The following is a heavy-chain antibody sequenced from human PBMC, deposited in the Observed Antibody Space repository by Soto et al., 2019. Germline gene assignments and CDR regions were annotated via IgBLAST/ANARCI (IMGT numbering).Heavy chain of an antibody. Sequence: QVQLQQWGAGLLKPSETLSLTCAVSGGSLSDYYWPWIRQSPGKGLEWIGESHPSGSTYYNPTLMSRVTISVVGSKYQFSLKLTSLTAADTAIYFCARGRDEYKLGNVWGHGTSVTVS. J-gene: IGHJ6*02. CDR1: GGSLSDYY. CDR3: ARGRDEYKLGNV. D-gene: IGHD1-1*01. CDR2: SHPSGST. V-gene: IGHV4-34*01.